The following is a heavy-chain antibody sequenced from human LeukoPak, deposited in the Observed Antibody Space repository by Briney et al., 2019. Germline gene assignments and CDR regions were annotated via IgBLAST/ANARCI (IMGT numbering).Heavy chain of an antibody. D-gene: IGHD1-1*01. J-gene: IGHJ4*02. CDR2: IRWNSGVV. CDR3: AKSHVTTATGTGRYFDY. V-gene: IGHV3-9*01. CDR1: GFTFDDYA. Sequence: GGSLRLSCAASGFTFDDYAMQWVRQGPGKGLGWVSGIRWNSGVVAYADSVKGRFTISRDNSKNMVYLQMDSLRAEDTAVYYCAKSHVTTATGTGRYFDYWGQGTLVTVSS.